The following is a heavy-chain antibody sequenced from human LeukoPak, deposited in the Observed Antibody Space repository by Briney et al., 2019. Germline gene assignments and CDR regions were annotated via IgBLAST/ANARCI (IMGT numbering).Heavy chain of an antibody. CDR1: GGSFSGYY. CDR3: ARGVGRLRYCSSTSCSHDY. D-gene: IGHD2-2*01. CDR2: INHSGST. J-gene: IGHJ4*02. Sequence: SETLSLICAVYGGSFSGYYWSWIRQPPGKGLEWIGEINHSGSTNYNPSLKSRVTISVDTSKNQFSLKLSSVTAADTAVYYCARGVGRLRYCSSTSCSHDYWGQGTLVTVSS. V-gene: IGHV4-34*01.